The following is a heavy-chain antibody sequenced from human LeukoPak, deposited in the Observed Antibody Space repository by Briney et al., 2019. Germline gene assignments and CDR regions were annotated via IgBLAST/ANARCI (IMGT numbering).Heavy chain of an antibody. Sequence: PSETLSLTCTVSGGSISSGDYYWSWIRQPPGKGLEWIGYIYYSGSTYYNPSLKSRVTISVDTSKNQFSLKLSSVTAADTAVYYCAREARGDGYDLRPDYWGQGTLVTVSS. CDR3: AREARGDGYDLRPDY. V-gene: IGHV4-30-4*01. CDR2: IYYSGST. D-gene: IGHD5-24*01. J-gene: IGHJ4*02. CDR1: GGSISSGDYY.